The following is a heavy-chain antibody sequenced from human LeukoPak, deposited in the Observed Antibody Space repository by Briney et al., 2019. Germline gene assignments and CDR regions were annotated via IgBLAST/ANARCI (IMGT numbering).Heavy chain of an antibody. Sequence: GGSLRPSCAVSGFTFSSYAMSWVRQAPGRGLEWVSGISASGGSTHYADSVKGRFTIFRDNSKNTLNLQMNSLRAEDTAVYYCAKDPNGDYVGAFDMRGQGTLVTVSS. J-gene: IGHJ3*02. V-gene: IGHV3-23*01. CDR1: GFTFSSYA. D-gene: IGHD4-17*01. CDR2: ISASGGST. CDR3: AKDPNGDYVGAFDM.